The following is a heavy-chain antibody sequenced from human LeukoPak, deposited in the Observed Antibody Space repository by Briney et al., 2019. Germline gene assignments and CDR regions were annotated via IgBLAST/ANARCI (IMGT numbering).Heavy chain of an antibody. J-gene: IGHJ4*02. Sequence: GGSLRLSCAASGFTFSSYGMHWVRQAPGKGLEWVAFIRYDGSNKYYADSVKGRFTISRDNSKNTLYLQMNSLRAEDTAVYYCAKPVGATTGFDYWGQGTLVTVSS. CDR1: GFTFSSYG. V-gene: IGHV3-30*02. CDR2: IRYDGSNK. D-gene: IGHD1-26*01. CDR3: AKPVGATTGFDY.